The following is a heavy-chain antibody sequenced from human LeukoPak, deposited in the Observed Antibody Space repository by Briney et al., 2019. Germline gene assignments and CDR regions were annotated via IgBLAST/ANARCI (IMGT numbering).Heavy chain of an antibody. D-gene: IGHD6-19*01. V-gene: IGHV4-59*01. CDR3: ARDIRGWLGY. Sequence: SETLSLTCTVSGGSISSYYWSWIRQPPGKGLEWIGYIYYSGSTNYNPSLKSRVTISVDTSKNQFSLKLSSVTAADTAVYYCARDIRGWLGYWGQGTLVTVSS. J-gene: IGHJ4*02. CDR2: IYYSGST. CDR1: GGSISSYY.